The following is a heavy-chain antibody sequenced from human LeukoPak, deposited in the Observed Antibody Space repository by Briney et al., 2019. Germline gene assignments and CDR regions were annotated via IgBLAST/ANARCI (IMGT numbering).Heavy chain of an antibody. CDR2: IEWGDDK. V-gene: IGHV2-70*10. CDR3: ARLIAASSYFDY. D-gene: IGHD6-13*01. Sequence: WIRQPPGKGLEWVACIEWGDDKYYSTSLMSRVSISKDTSKVQVLLTMANTDPGDTATYYLARLIAASSYFDYWGQGMLVTVPS. J-gene: IGHJ4*01.